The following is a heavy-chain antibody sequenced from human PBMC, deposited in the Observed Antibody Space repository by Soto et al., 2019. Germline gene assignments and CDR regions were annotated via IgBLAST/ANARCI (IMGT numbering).Heavy chain of an antibody. J-gene: IGHJ4*02. CDR2: INPSGGST. D-gene: IGHD3-22*01. Sequence: ASVKVSCQASGYTFTSYYMHWVRQAPGQGLEWMGIINPSGGSTSYAQKFQGRVTMTRDTSTSTVYMELSSLRSEDTAVYYCARLGVTYSSGYGYFDYWGQGTLVTVS. CDR3: ARLGVTYSSGYGYFDY. CDR1: GYTFTSYY. V-gene: IGHV1-46*01.